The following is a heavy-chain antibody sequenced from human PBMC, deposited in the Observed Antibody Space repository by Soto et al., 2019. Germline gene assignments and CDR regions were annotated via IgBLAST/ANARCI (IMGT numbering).Heavy chain of an antibody. Sequence: ASVKVSCKASGGTFSSYAISWVRQAPGQGLEWMGGIIPIFGTANYAQKFQGRVTITADESTSTAYMELSSLRSEDTAVYYCARASLDYYDSSGSPGYFDYWGQGTLVTVSS. V-gene: IGHV1-69*13. CDR2: IIPIFGTA. J-gene: IGHJ4*02. CDR3: ARASLDYYDSSGSPGYFDY. CDR1: GGTFSSYA. D-gene: IGHD3-22*01.